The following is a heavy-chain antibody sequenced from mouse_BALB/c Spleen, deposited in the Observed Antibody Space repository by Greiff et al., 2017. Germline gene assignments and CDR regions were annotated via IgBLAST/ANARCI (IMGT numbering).Heavy chain of an antibody. Sequence: VMLVESGAELARPGASVKLSCKASGYTFTSYWMQWVKQRPGQGLEWIGAIYPGDGDTRYTQKFKGKATLTADKSSSTAYMQLSSLASEDSAVYYCATTFFAYWGQGTLVTVSA. CDR2: IYPGDGDT. V-gene: IGHV1-87*01. CDR1: GYTFTSYW. J-gene: IGHJ3*01. CDR3: ATTFFAY.